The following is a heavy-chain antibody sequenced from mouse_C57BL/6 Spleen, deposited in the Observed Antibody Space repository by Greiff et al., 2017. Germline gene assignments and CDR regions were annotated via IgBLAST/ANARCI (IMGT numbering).Heavy chain of an antibody. CDR1: GYSITSGYY. V-gene: IGHV3-6*01. Sequence: EVKLMESGPGLVKPSQSLSLTCSVTGYSITSGYYWNWIRQFPGNKLEWMGYISYDGSNNYNPSLKNRISITRDTSKNQFFLKLNSVTTEDTATYYCARSYDYDERGAWFAYWGQGTLVTVSA. CDR2: ISYDGSN. J-gene: IGHJ3*01. CDR3: ARSYDYDERGAWFAY. D-gene: IGHD2-4*01.